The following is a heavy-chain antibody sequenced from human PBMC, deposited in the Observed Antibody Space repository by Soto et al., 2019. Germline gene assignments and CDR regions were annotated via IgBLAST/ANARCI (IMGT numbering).Heavy chain of an antibody. CDR1: GGSISSYY. CDR2: IYYSGST. Sequence: PSETLSLTCTVSGGSISSYYWSWIRQPPGKGLEWIGYIYYSGSTNYNPSLRSRVTISVDTSKNQFSLKLSSVTAADTAVYYCARVFYGDYLNHWFDPWGQGTLVTVSS. D-gene: IGHD4-17*01. V-gene: IGHV4-59*01. CDR3: ARVFYGDYLNHWFDP. J-gene: IGHJ5*02.